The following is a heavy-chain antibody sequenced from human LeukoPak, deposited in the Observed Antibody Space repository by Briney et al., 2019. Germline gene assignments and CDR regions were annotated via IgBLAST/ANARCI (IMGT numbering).Heavy chain of an antibody. J-gene: IGHJ4*02. CDR3: ARDWGVDYGGNSIYYFDY. D-gene: IGHD4-23*01. CDR2: ICTSGST. V-gene: IGHV4-61*02. Sequence: SSETLSLTCTVSGGSISSGSYYWSWIRQPAGKGLEWIGRICTSGSTNYNPSLKSRVTISVDTSKNQFSLKLSSVTAADTAVYYCARDWGVDYGGNSIYYFDYWGQGTLVTVSS. CDR1: GGSISSGSYY.